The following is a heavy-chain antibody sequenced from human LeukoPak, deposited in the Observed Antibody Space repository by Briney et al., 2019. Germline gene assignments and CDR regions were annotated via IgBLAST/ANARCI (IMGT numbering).Heavy chain of an antibody. CDR3: AKAPYCGGDCYNLDS. Sequence: PGGSLRLSCASSGFAFSSYAMSRVRQAPGMGLEWVSAISGSGVTTYYADSVKGRFTVSRDNSKNTLYLQMNSLRAEDTAVYYCAKAPYCGGDCYNLDSWGQGTLVTVSS. CDR2: ISGSGVTT. J-gene: IGHJ4*02. V-gene: IGHV3-23*01. D-gene: IGHD2-21*02. CDR1: GFAFSSYA.